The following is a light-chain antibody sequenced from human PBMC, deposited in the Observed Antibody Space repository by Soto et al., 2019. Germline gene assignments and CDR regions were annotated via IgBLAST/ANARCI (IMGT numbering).Light chain of an antibody. CDR2: EVS. CDR3: QSFDSSLRVYV. V-gene: IGLV2-14*01. J-gene: IGLJ1*01. CDR1: SSDVGGYNY. Sequence: QSVLTQPASVSGSPGQSITISCTGTSSDVGGYNYVSWYQQHPGKAPKLMIYEVSNRPSGVSNRFSGSKSGNTASLTISGLQAEDEADYYCQSFDSSLRVYVFGSGTKLTVL.